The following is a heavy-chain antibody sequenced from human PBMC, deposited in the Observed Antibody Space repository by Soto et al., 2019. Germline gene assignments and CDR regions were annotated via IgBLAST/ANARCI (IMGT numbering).Heavy chain of an antibody. D-gene: IGHD6-13*01. CDR1: GYTFTSYY. V-gene: IGHV1-46*01. CDR2: INPSGGST. Sequence: DSVKVSCKASGYTFTSYYMHWVRQAPGQGLEWMGIINPSGGSTSYAQKFQGRVTMTRDTSTSTVYMELSSLRSEDTAVYYCARDERIAAPWFDPWGQGTLVTVSS. J-gene: IGHJ5*02. CDR3: ARDERIAAPWFDP.